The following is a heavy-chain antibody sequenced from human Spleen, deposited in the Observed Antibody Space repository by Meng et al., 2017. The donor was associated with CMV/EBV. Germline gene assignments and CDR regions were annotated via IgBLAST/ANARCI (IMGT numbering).Heavy chain of an antibody. CDR2: ITSSSSYI. Sequence: GGSLRLSCAASGFTFSDYYMSWIRQAPGKGLEWVSSITSSSSYIYYADSVKGRFTISRDNAKNSLYLQMNSLRAEDTAVYYCARAFPRGTVFGVVFDYWGQGTLVTVSS. CDR1: GFTFSDYY. J-gene: IGHJ4*02. D-gene: IGHD3-3*01. V-gene: IGHV3-11*06. CDR3: ARAFPRGTVFGVVFDY.